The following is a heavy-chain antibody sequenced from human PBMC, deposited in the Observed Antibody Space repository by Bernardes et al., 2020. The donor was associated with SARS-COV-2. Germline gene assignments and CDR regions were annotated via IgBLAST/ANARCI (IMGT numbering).Heavy chain of an antibody. CDR1: GFTFDDYA. CDR2: ISWNSGSI. CDR3: AKDIEAVRGIAAAGNDY. Sequence: GGSLRLSCAASGFTFDDYAMHWVRQAPGKGLEWVSGISWNSGSIGYADSVKGRFTISRDNAKNSLYLQMNSLRAEDTALYYCAKDIEAVRGIAAAGNDYWGQGTLVTVSS. V-gene: IGHV3-9*01. J-gene: IGHJ4*02. D-gene: IGHD6-13*01.